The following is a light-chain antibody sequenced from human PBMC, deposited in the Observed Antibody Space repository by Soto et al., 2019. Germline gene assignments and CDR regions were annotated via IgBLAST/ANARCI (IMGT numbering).Light chain of an antibody. Sequence: EIVLTQSPGTLSLSPGEMATLSFRASQSVSNNYLAWYQQKPGQAPRPLIYGASNRATGIPDRFSGSGSGTDFTLTISRLEPEDFAVYYCQQYGSSGTFGQGTKVDIK. CDR2: GAS. CDR1: QSVSNNY. CDR3: QQYGSSGT. J-gene: IGKJ1*01. V-gene: IGKV3-20*01.